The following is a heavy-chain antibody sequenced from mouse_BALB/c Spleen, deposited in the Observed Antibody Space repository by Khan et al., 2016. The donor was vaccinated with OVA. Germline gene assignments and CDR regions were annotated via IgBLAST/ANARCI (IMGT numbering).Heavy chain of an antibody. CDR1: GFSLTDYG. CDR3: AKPYYAHYYAMDY. J-gene: IGHJ4*01. V-gene: IGHV2-6-5*01. D-gene: IGHD2-10*01. Sequence: VQLQESGPGLVAPSQSLSITCTVSGFSLTDYGVSWIRQPPGKDLEWLGLIWGGGTTYYNSALKSRLSISKDNSKSQVFLKMNSLQTDDTAMYYCAKPYYAHYYAMDYWGQGTSVTVSS. CDR2: IWGGGTT.